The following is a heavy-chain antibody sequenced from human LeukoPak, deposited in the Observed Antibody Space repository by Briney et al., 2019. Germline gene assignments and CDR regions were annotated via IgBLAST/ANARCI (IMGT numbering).Heavy chain of an antibody. CDR3: ARDPAVAGYYFDY. J-gene: IGHJ4*02. D-gene: IGHD6-19*01. Sequence: GGSLRLSCAASGYTFSNYGMHWVRQAPGKGLEWVTLIWYDGSKRYYADSVKGRFTISRDDSKNTLYLQINSLTAGDTAVYYCARDPAVAGYYFDYWGQGTLVTVSS. CDR1: GYTFSNYG. V-gene: IGHV3-33*01. CDR2: IWYDGSKR.